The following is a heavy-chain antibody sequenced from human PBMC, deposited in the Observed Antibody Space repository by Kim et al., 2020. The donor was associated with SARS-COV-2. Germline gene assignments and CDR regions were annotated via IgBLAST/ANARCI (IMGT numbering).Heavy chain of an antibody. D-gene: IGHD1-26*01. J-gene: IGHJ6*01. CDR3: SLGSV. CDR1: GFNFDNFI. V-gene: IGHV3-23*01. Sequence: SGFNFDNFILTWVRQAPGKGLEWVAGISGGGGGTYYVDSVKGRFTVSRDNSRNTLYLHMSSLTVEDTAVYYCSLGSVWGQGT. CDR2: ISGGGGGT.